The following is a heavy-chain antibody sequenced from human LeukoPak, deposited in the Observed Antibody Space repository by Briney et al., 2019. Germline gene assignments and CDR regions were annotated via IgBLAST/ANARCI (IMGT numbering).Heavy chain of an antibody. J-gene: IGHJ4*02. D-gene: IGHD3-16*01. V-gene: IGHV3-23*01. CDR2: ISGSGGST. CDR3: AKDLAIPGGYFDY. CDR1: GFTFSSYA. Sequence: GGSLRLSCAASGFTFSSYAMSWVRQAPGKGLEWASAISGSGGSTYYADSVKGRFTISRDNSKNTLYLQMNSLRAEDTAVYYCAKDLAIPGGYFDYWGQGTLVTVSS.